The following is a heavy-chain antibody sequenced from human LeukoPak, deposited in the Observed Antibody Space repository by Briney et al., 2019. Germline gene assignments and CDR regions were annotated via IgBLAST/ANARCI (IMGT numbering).Heavy chain of an antibody. CDR1: GYTFTSYG. D-gene: IGHD1-26*01. Sequence: GASVKVSCKASGYTFTSYGISWVRQAPGQGLEWMGWISAYNGNTNYAQKLQGRVTMTTDTSTSTAYMELRSLRSDDTAVYYCGGSYNDASAFDIWGQGTMVTVSS. V-gene: IGHV1-18*01. J-gene: IGHJ3*02. CDR3: GGSYNDASAFDI. CDR2: ISAYNGNT.